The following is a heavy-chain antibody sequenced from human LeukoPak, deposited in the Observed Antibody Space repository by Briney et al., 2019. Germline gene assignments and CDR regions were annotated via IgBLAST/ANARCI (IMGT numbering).Heavy chain of an antibody. V-gene: IGHV4-39*07. CDR2: ISYGGNT. J-gene: IGHJ6*03. CDR1: DDSISSNDYY. CDR3: VREVVTHDLYMDV. D-gene: IGHD3-22*01. Sequence: SETLSLTCSVSDDSISSNDYYWDWIRQPPGKGLEWLASISYGGNTYHNPSLKSRISISVDTSKNQISLNLRSVTAADTAFYFCVREVVTHDLYMDVWGKGTTVTISS.